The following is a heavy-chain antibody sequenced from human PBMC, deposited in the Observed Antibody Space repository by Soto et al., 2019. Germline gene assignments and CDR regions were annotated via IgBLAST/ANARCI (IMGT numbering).Heavy chain of an antibody. J-gene: IGHJ4*02. V-gene: IGHV2-70*12. CDR2: ISCDDDK. D-gene: IGHD2-15*01. Sequence: SGPTLVNPTQTLTLTCTFSGVSLSASAVGVDWIRQPPGKALEWLGYISCDDDKYYSTSLKTRLTTPKDTSKHQVVLTMTNVGPVDTATYCCARTGGGSCGGYFDYWGQGTLVTVSS. CDR1: GVSLSASAVG. CDR3: ARTGGGSCGGYFDY.